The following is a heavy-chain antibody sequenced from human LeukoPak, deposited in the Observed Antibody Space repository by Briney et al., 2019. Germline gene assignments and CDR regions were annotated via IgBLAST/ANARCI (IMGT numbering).Heavy chain of an antibody. CDR1: GVSIRSGSYY. V-gene: IGHV4-61*02. CDR2: IYTSGTT. J-gene: IGHJ4*02. CDR3: ARLYCSGGSCYSLGIDY. D-gene: IGHD2-15*01. Sequence: SETLSLTCNVSGVSIRSGSYYWSWIRQPAGKGLEWIGRIYTSGTTNYNPSLKSRVTISVGTSKSQFSLKLSSVTAADTAVYYCARLYCSGGSCYSLGIDYWGQGTLVTVSS.